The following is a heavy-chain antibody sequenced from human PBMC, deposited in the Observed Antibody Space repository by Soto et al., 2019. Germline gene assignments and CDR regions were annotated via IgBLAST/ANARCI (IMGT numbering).Heavy chain of an antibody. Sequence: EVQLLESGGGLVQPGGSLRLSCAASGFTFSSYAMSWVRQAPGKGLEWVSAISGSGGSTYYADSVKGRFTISRDNYKNTLYLQMNSLRAEDTDVYYCAKGYCSGGSCYSTADYWGQGTLVTVSS. V-gene: IGHV3-23*01. J-gene: IGHJ4*02. CDR2: ISGSGGST. CDR3: AKGYCSGGSCYSTADY. D-gene: IGHD2-15*01. CDR1: GFTFSSYA.